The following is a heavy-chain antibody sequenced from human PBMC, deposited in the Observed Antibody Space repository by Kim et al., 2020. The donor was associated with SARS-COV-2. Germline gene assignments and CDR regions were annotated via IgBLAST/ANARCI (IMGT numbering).Heavy chain of an antibody. V-gene: IGHV4-59*01. J-gene: IGHJ4*01. CDR3: ARAPAYYYGSGSYFGHFD. CDR1: GGSISSYY. D-gene: IGHD3-10*01. CDR2: IYYSGST. Sequence: SETLSLTCTVSGGSISSYYWSWIRQPPGKGLEWIGYIYYSGSTNYNPSLKSRVTISVDTSKNQFSLNLSSVTAANTAVYYCARAPAYYYGSGSYFGHFD.